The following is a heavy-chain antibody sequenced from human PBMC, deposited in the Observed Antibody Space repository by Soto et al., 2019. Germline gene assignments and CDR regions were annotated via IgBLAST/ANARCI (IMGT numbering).Heavy chain of an antibody. Sequence: SVPLCLTCTVSGGPLFGHYFTWIRQPAGGGLEWIGRINSDGNTNYSPSLKSRVTMSVDPSRKHFSLNLTSVTDADTASYCCARARRLEKWFDPWGQGIQVTVS. CDR3: ARARRLEKWFDP. CDR2: INSDGNT. V-gene: IGHV4-4*07. J-gene: IGHJ5*02. CDR1: GGPLFGHY. D-gene: IGHD5-12*01.